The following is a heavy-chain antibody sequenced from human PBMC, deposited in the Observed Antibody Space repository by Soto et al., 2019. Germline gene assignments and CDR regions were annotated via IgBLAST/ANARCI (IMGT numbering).Heavy chain of an antibody. CDR3: ARGTDSSGYYNWFDP. D-gene: IGHD3-22*01. J-gene: IGHJ5*02. V-gene: IGHV1-8*01. CDR1: GYTFTSYE. Sequence: QVQLVQSGAEVKKPGASVKVSCKASGYTFTSYEINWVRQATEQGLEWMGWMNPSSGNTGYAQKFQGRVTMTRNTSISTAYMELSSLRSEDTAVYYCARGTDSSGYYNWFDPWGQGTLVTVSS. CDR2: MNPSSGNT.